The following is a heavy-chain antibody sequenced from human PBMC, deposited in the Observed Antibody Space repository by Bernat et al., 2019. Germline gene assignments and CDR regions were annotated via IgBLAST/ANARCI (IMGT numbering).Heavy chain of an antibody. J-gene: IGHJ3*02. CDR3: AKDLARYSSSSYAFDI. V-gene: IGHV3-23*01. D-gene: IGHD6-6*01. CDR2: ISGSGGST. CDR1: GFTFSSYA. Sequence: EVQLLESGGGLVQPGGSLRLSCAASGFTFSSYAMSWVRQAPGKGLEWVSAISGSGGSTYYADSVKGRFTFSRDNSKNTLYLQMNSLRAEDTAVYYCAKDLARYSSSSYAFDIWGQGTMVTVSS.